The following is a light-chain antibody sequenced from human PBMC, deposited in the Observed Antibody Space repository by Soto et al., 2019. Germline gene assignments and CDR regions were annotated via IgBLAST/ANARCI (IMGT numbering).Light chain of an antibody. CDR3: QQYNNWPPLT. Sequence: EIVMTQSPATLSGSPGERATLSCRASQSVNSNLAWYQQKPGQAPRLLIYGASNRATCIPARFSGSGSGTEFTLTITSLQSEDLAVYYCQQYNNWPPLTFGGGTKVDIK. CDR1: QSVNSN. J-gene: IGKJ4*01. V-gene: IGKV3-15*01. CDR2: GAS.